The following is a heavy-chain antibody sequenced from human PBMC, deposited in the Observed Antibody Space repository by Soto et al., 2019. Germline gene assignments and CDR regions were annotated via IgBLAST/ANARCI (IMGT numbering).Heavy chain of an antibody. CDR1: GGSIRSYY. V-gene: IGHV4-59*01. CDR2: IYYSGST. CDR3: ARVPSLTTVVTPYYYYGMDV. D-gene: IGHD4-17*01. J-gene: IGHJ6*02. Sequence: SETLSLTCTVSGGSIRSYYGSWIRQPPGKGLEWIGYIYYSGSTNYNPSLKSRVTISVDTSKNQFSLKLSYVTAADTAVYYCARVPSLTTVVTPYYYYGMDVWGQGTTVTVSS.